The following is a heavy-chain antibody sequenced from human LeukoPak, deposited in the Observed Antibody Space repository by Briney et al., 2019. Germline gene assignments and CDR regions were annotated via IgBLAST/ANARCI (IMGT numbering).Heavy chain of an antibody. CDR3: ARDPWGADTAMAVFGY. CDR2: ISAYNGNT. Sequence: ASVKVSCKASGYTFTSYGISWVRQAPGQGLEWMRWISAYNGNTNYAQKLQGRVTMTTDTSTSTAYMELRSLRSDDTAVYYCARDPWGADTAMAVFGYWGQGTLVTVSS. V-gene: IGHV1-18*01. J-gene: IGHJ4*02. CDR1: GYTFTSYG. D-gene: IGHD5-18*01.